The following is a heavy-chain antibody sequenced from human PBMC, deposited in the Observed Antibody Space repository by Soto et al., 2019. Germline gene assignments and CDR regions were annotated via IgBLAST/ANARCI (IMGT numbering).Heavy chain of an antibody. D-gene: IGHD2-2*01. J-gene: IGHJ6*03. V-gene: IGHV4-59*08. CDR1: GGSISSYY. CDR3: ARLMRVWDCSSTSCAHWDYYYYMDV. Sequence: SETLSLTCTVSGGSISSYYWSWIRQPPGKGLEWIGYIYYSGSTNYNPSLKSRVTISVDTSKNQFSRKLSSVTAADTAVYYCARLMRVWDCSSTSCAHWDYYYYMDVWGKGTTVTV. CDR2: IYYSGST.